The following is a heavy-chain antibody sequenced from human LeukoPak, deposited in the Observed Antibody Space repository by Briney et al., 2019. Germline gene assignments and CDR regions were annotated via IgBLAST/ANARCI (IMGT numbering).Heavy chain of an antibody. V-gene: IGHV4-34*01. CDR3: ARGRAKVIAAATPYDY. CDR1: GGSFSGYY. J-gene: IGHJ4*02. D-gene: IGHD6-13*01. CDR2: INHSGST. Sequence: SETLSLTCAVYGGSFSGYYWSWIRQPPGKGLEWIGEINHSGSTNYNPSLKSRVTISVDTSKNQFSLKLSSVTAADTAVYYCARGRAKVIAAATPYDYCGQGTLVTVSS.